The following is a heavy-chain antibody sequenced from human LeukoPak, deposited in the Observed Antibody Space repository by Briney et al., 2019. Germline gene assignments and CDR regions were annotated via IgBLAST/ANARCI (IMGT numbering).Heavy chain of an antibody. CDR2: ISPGGDAV. CDR3: SGGRDITVAGPGGCFDY. Sequence: GGSLRLSCAASGFIFSDYHMSWIRQASGKGLEWVAYISPGGDAVYFADSVRGRITISRDNAKNSLFLQMSSLTAEDTAVYYCSGGRDITVAGPGGCFDYWGQGTLVTVSS. D-gene: IGHD6-19*01. J-gene: IGHJ4*02. CDR1: GFIFSDYH. V-gene: IGHV3-11*01.